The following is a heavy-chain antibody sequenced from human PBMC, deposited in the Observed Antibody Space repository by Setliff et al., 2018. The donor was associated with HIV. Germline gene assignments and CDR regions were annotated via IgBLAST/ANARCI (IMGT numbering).Heavy chain of an antibody. CDR1: GDSITSGTYY. J-gene: IGHJ5*02. CDR2: ISTSGTT. V-gene: IGHV4-61*09. Sequence: SETLSLTCTVSGDSITSGTYYWSWIRQPAGMRLEWIGHISTSGTTNYNPSLEGRITMSVDRSKNQFSLRLTSVTAADTAMYYCARVSRLHPFDPWGQGTLVTVSS. CDR3: ARVSRLHPFDP. D-gene: IGHD2-15*01.